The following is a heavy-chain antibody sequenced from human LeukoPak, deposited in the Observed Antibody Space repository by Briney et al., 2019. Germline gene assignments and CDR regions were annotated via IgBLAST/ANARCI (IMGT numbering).Heavy chain of an antibody. V-gene: IGHV4-38-2*01. J-gene: IGHJ6*03. CDR2: IYHSGST. Sequence: SETLSLTCAVSGSSISNGYHWGWIRQPPGKGLDWIWSIYHSGSTYYSTSLTRRLTISTDTSTHHFYLKLSSVPAADTAVYYCARIYKTYVTAADTNYYYLDVWGKGTTVTVSS. CDR1: GSSISNGYH. D-gene: IGHD6-25*01. CDR3: ARIYKTYVTAADTNYYYLDV.